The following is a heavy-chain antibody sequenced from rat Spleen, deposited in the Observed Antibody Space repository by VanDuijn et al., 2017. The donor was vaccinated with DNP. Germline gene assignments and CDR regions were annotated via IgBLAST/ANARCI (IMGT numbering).Heavy chain of an antibody. CDR2: ITYDGSRT. D-gene: IGHD1-11*01. CDR3: STGGTEFDY. Sequence: EVQLVESGGGLVQSGRSLKVSCAASGFTFSDYNMAWVRQAPKKGLEWVATITYDGSRTFYRDSVKGRFTISRDNTKTSQYLQMDSLRSEDTATYYCSTGGTEFDYWGQGVMVTVSS. CDR1: GFTFSDYN. J-gene: IGHJ2*01. V-gene: IGHV5S10*01.